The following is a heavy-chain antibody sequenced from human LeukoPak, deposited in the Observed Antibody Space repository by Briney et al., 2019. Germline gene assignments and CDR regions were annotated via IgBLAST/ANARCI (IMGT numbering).Heavy chain of an antibody. D-gene: IGHD5-18*01. V-gene: IGHV3-21*04. J-gene: IGHJ4*02. Sequence: GGSLRLSCAASGFTFSSYSMNWVRQAPGKGLERVSSISSSSSYIYYADSVKGRFTISRDNAKNSLYLQMNSLRAEDTAVYYCAKDGPWIQLWTGGAYYFDYWGQGTLVTVSS. CDR2: ISSSSSYI. CDR1: GFTFSSYS. CDR3: AKDGPWIQLWTGGAYYFDY.